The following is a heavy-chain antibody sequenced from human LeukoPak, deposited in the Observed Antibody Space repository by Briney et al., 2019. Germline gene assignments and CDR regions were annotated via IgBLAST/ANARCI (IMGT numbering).Heavy chain of an antibody. Sequence: ASVKVSCKASGYTFTSYYMHWVRQAPGQGLEWMGIINPSGGSTSYAQKFQGRVTMTRDTSTSTVYMELSSLRSEDTAVYYCAREKGYCSSTSCYAVYYYYYYMDVWGKGTTVTISS. J-gene: IGHJ6*03. CDR3: AREKGYCSSTSCYAVYYYYYYMDV. CDR2: INPSGGST. CDR1: GYTFTSYY. D-gene: IGHD2-2*01. V-gene: IGHV1-46*01.